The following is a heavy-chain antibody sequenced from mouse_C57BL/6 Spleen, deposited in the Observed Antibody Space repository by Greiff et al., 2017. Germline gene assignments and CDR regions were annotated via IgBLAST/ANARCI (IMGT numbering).Heavy chain of an antibody. CDR3: ARKGYYGSSPYWYFDV. D-gene: IGHD1-1*01. CDR1: GYTFTSYW. V-gene: IGHV1-64*01. Sequence: QVQLQQPGAELVKPGASVKLSCKASGYTFTSYWMHWVKQRPGQGLEWIGMIHPNSGSTNYNEKFKSKATLTVDKSSSTAYMQLSSLTSEDSAVYDWARKGYYGSSPYWYFDVWGTGTTVTVSS. J-gene: IGHJ1*03. CDR2: IHPNSGST.